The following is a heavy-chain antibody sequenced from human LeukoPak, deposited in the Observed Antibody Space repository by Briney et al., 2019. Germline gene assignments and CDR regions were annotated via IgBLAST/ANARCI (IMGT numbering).Heavy chain of an antibody. D-gene: IGHD3-22*01. CDR1: GYTFTGYY. CDR2: INPNSGGT. J-gene: IGHJ4*02. Sequence: GPSVKVSCKASGYTFTGYYMHWVRQAPGQGLEWMGWINPNSGGTNYAQKFQGRVTMTRDTSISTAYMELSRLRSDDTAVYYCARGYYDSSGYYPFDYWGQGTLVTVSS. V-gene: IGHV1-2*02. CDR3: ARGYYDSSGYYPFDY.